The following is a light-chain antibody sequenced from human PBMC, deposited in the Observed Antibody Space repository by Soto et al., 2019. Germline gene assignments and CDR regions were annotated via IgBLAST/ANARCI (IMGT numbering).Light chain of an antibody. CDR3: HSFDNSLSGFVV. V-gene: IGLV1-40*01. Sequence: QSVLTQPPSMSGAPGQRVTISCTGSTSNIGAGSDVHWYQQHPGTAPKLLIFDNNNRPSGVPDRFSGSKSDTSASLAITGLQAEVAADYYCHSFDNSLSGFVVFGGGTKLTVL. CDR1: TSNIGAGSD. CDR2: DNN. J-gene: IGLJ2*01.